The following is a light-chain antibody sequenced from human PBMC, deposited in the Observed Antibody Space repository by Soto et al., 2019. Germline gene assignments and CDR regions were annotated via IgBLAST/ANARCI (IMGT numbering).Light chain of an antibody. CDR2: DAS. Sequence: EIVLTQYPANPSLSPGERATLSSRASQSVSSYLAWYQQKPGQAPRLLIYDASNRATGIPARFSGSGSGTDFTLTISSLDPEDFAVHYCQQRRNWPPITFGQGTRLEI. CDR1: QSVSSY. J-gene: IGKJ5*01. CDR3: QQRRNWPPIT. V-gene: IGKV3-11*01.